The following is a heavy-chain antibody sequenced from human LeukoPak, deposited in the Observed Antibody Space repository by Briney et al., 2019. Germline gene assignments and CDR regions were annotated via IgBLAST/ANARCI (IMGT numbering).Heavy chain of an antibody. V-gene: IGHV3-53*01. Sequence: GGSLRLSCAASGFTVSSNYMSWVRQAPGKGLEWVSVIYSGGSTYYADSVKGRFTISRDNAKNSLYLQMNSLRAEDTAVYYCARDPIERRGHSYGYRPPVDYWGQGTLVTVSS. D-gene: IGHD5-18*01. J-gene: IGHJ4*02. CDR3: ARDPIERRGHSYGYRPPVDY. CDR2: IYSGGST. CDR1: GFTVSSNY.